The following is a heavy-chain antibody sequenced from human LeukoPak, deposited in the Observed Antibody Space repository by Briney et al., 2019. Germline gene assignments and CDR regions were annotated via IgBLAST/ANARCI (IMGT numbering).Heavy chain of an antibody. Sequence: SQTLSLTCAISGDSVSGSPAVWNWIRQSPSRGLEWLGRAYYRSKWSIDDAVSVKSRITITPDTSKNQFSLQMNSVTPEDTAVYYCARGAVRGGTNFDYWGQGTLVTVSS. D-gene: IGHD3-10*01. CDR1: GDSVSGSPAV. J-gene: IGHJ4*02. CDR2: AYYRSKWSI. V-gene: IGHV6-1*01. CDR3: ARGAVRGGTNFDY.